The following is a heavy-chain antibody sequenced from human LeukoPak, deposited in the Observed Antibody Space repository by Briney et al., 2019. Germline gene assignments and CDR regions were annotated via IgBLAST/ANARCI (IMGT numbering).Heavy chain of an antibody. V-gene: IGHV4-39*07. J-gene: IGHJ3*02. CDR1: GGSISSSSYY. Sequence: PSETLSLTCTVSGGSISSSSYYWGWIRQPPGKGLEWIGSIYYSGSTYYNPSLKSRVTISVDTSKNQFSLKLSSVTAADTAVYYCARDLPMASYAFDIWGQGTMVTVSS. D-gene: IGHD5-24*01. CDR3: ARDLPMASYAFDI. CDR2: IYYSGST.